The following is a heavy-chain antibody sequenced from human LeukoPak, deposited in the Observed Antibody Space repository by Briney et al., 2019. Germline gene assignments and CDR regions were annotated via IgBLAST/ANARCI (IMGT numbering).Heavy chain of an antibody. CDR1: GFTFSTYW. CDR3: ASLSAAAGTWWFDP. Sequence: GGSLRLSCAASGFTFSTYWMSWVRQAPGKGLEWVANIKQDGSEKYYVDSVKGRFTISRDNAKNSLYLQMNSLRAEDTAVYYCASLSAAAGTWWFDPWGQGTLVTVSS. J-gene: IGHJ5*02. V-gene: IGHV3-7*01. CDR2: IKQDGSEK. D-gene: IGHD6-13*01.